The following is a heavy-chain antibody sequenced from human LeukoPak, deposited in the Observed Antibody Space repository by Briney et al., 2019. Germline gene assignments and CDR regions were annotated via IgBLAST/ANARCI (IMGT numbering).Heavy chain of an antibody. J-gene: IGHJ4*02. CDR1: GGSISSSSYY. CDR3: ARHTGSNWSFDY. V-gene: IGHV4-39*01. CDR2: IYYSGGT. D-gene: IGHD6-13*01. Sequence: PSETLSLTCTVSGGSISSSSYYWGWIRQPPGKGLEWIGRIYYSGGTYYNPSLNSRLAISVDTSKNQFSLKLSSVTAADTAVYYCARHTGSNWSFDYWGQGTLVTVSS.